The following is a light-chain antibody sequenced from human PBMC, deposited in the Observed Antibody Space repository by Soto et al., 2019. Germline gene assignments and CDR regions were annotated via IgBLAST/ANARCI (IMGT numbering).Light chain of an antibody. CDR2: GAS. J-gene: IGKJ2*01. V-gene: IGKV3-15*01. CDR3: QQYYNCPPYT. Sequence: EVVLTQSPATLSLSPGDRATLSCRASQSVSSNLAWYQQKPGQSPRLLIYGASTRATGAPPRFSGSRSGTEFTLTTSAVQSEDFAVYYCQQYYNCPPYTVGQGTKLDFK. CDR1: QSVSSN.